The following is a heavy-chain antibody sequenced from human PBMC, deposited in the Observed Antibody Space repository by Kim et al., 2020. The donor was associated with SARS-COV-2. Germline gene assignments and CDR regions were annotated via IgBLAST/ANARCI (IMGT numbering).Heavy chain of an antibody. D-gene: IGHD5-18*01. CDR3: VRGSDTAMENYYGMDV. CDR1: GFTFSSYD. CDR2: IGTAGDT. V-gene: IGHV3-13*01. Sequence: GGSLRLSCAASGFTFSSYDMHWVRQATGKGLEWVSAIGTAGDTYYPGSVKGRFTISRENAKNSLYLQMNSLRAGDTAVYYCVRGSDTAMENYYGMDVWGQGTTVTVSS. J-gene: IGHJ6*02.